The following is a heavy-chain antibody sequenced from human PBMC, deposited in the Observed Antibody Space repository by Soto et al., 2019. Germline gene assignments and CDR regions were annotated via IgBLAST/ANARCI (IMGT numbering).Heavy chain of an antibody. V-gene: IGHV4-59*01. CDR3: ARRAVVAVTGSLENWLDP. CDR1: GGSITSYN. CDR2: VYNSGST. J-gene: IGHJ5*02. D-gene: IGHD2-21*01. Sequence: SETLSLTXTVSGGSITSYNWNWLRQPPGKAPEWIGYVYNSGSTNYNPSLKSRVTISVDTSKNQFSLKVNSVTAADTAVYYCARRAVVAVTGSLENWLDPWGQGILVTVSS.